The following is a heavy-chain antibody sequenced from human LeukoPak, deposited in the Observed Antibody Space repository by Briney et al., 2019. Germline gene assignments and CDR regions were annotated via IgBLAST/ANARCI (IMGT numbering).Heavy chain of an antibody. Sequence: GASVKVSCKASGYTFTGYYMHWVRQAPGQGLEWMGWINPNSGGTNYAQKFQGRITMTRDTSISTTSMELSGLRFDDTAVYYCARENGAYCSGGSCYDAFDIWGQGTMVTVSS. CDR1: GYTFTGYY. J-gene: IGHJ3*02. CDR3: ARENGAYCSGGSCYDAFDI. D-gene: IGHD2-15*01. CDR2: INPNSGGT. V-gene: IGHV1-2*02.